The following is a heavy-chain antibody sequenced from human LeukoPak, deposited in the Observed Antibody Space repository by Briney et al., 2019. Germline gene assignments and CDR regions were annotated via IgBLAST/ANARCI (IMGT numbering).Heavy chain of an antibody. Sequence: GGSLRLSCAASGFTFSSYTMHWVRQAPGKGLEWVAVISYDGSNKYYADSVKGQFTISRDNSKNTLYLQMDSLRAEDTAVYYCARDHVPSASYYYGMDVWGQGTTVTVSS. D-gene: IGHD2-2*01. CDR1: GFTFSSYT. J-gene: IGHJ6*02. CDR2: ISYDGSNK. CDR3: ARDHVPSASYYYGMDV. V-gene: IGHV3-30-3*01.